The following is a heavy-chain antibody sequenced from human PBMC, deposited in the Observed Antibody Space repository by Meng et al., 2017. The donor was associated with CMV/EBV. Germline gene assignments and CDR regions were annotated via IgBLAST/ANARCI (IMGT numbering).Heavy chain of an antibody. CDR2: IYSGCST. J-gene: IGHJ6*02. V-gene: IGHV3-53*01. CDR1: GFTVSSNY. D-gene: IGHD3-3*01. CDR3: AKALNDFWSGYFTGLYYYYGMDV. Sequence: GGSLRLSCAASGFTVSSNYMSWVCQAPGKGLGRVSVIYSGCSTYYADSVKDRFTISRDNSKNTLYLQMNSLRAEDTAVYYCAKALNDFWSGYFTGLYYYYGMDVWGQGTTVTVSS.